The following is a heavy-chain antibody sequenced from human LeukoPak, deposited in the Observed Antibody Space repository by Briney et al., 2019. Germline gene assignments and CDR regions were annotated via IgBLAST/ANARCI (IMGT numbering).Heavy chain of an antibody. Sequence: ASVKVSCKASGYTFTSYDINWVRQATGQGLEWMGWMNPNSGNTGYAQKFQGRVTITRNTSISTAYMELSSLRSEDTAVYYCARVSMDIVVVVAATRGDAFDIWGQGTMVTVSS. CDR1: GYTFTSYD. D-gene: IGHD2-15*01. V-gene: IGHV1-8*03. CDR3: ARVSMDIVVVVAATRGDAFDI. J-gene: IGHJ3*02. CDR2: MNPNSGNT.